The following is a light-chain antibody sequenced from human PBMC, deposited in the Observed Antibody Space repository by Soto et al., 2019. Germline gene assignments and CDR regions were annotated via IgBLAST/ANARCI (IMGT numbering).Light chain of an antibody. CDR3: QQSYSTVYT. J-gene: IGKJ2*01. CDR1: QSISSY. CDR2: AAS. Sequence: DIQMTQSPSSLSESVGDRVTITCRASQSISSYLNWYQQKPGKAPKLLIYAASSLQSGVPSRFSGSGSGTDFTLTISSLQPEDFATYYCQQSYSTVYTFGQGTKLEIK. V-gene: IGKV1-39*01.